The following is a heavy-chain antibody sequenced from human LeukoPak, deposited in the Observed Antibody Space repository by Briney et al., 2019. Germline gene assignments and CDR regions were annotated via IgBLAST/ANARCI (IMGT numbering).Heavy chain of an antibody. CDR3: ARGVLVYGRNDAFDI. CDR2: IHSSDSYI. J-gene: IGHJ3*02. Sequence: TGGSLRLSCAASGFTFSSYYMNWVRQAPGKGLEWVSSIHSSDSYINYADSVRGRFTISRDNAKSSLYLQMNSLRAEDTAVYYCARGVLVYGRNDAFDIWGQGTMVTVSS. D-gene: IGHD4-23*01. CDR1: GFTFSSYY. V-gene: IGHV3-21*01.